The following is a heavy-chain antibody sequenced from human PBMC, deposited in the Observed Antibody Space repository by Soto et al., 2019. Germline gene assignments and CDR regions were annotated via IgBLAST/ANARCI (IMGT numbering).Heavy chain of an antibody. Sequence: SETLSLTCAVYGGSFSGYYWSWIRQPPGKGLEWIGEISHSGSTNYNPSLKSRVTISVDTSKNQFSLKLSSVTAADTAVYYCARGGAAAGKARSFRFDPWGQGTLVTVSS. V-gene: IGHV4-34*01. CDR2: ISHSGST. D-gene: IGHD6-13*01. J-gene: IGHJ5*02. CDR1: GGSFSGYY. CDR3: ARGGAAAGKARSFRFDP.